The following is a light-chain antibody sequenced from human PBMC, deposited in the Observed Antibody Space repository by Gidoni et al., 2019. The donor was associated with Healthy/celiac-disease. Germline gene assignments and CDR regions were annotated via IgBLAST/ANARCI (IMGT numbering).Light chain of an antibody. V-gene: IGKV4-1*01. CDR3: QQYYSTPIT. J-gene: IGKJ5*01. CDR2: WAF. CDR1: QSVLYSSTNKNY. Sequence: DIVMTQSPDSLAVSLGERATINSKSSQSVLYSSTNKNYLAWYQQKPGQPPKLLIYWAFTRESGVPDRFSGSGSGTDFTLTISSLQAEDVAVYYCQQYYSTPITFGQGTRLEIK.